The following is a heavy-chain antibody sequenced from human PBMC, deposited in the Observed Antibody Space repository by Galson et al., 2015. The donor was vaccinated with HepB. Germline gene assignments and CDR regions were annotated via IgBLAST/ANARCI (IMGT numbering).Heavy chain of an antibody. CDR1: GFTFSDYY. J-gene: IGHJ2*01. Sequence: SLRLSCAASGFTFSDYYMSWIRQAPGKGLEWVSYISSSGSTIYYADSVKGRFTISRDNAKNSLYLQMNSLRAEDTAVYYCARDQDYGDWYFDLWGRGTLVTVSS. CDR2: ISSSGSTI. D-gene: IGHD4-17*01. V-gene: IGHV3-11*01. CDR3: ARDQDYGDWYFDL.